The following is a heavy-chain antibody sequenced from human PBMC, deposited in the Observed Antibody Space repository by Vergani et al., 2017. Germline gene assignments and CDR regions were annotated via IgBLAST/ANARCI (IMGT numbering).Heavy chain of an antibody. CDR3: ARGLGYVPLYYYYGMDV. CDR2: INHSGST. V-gene: IGHV4-34*01. Sequence: VQLVESGGGLVQPGRSLRLSCTASGFTFGDYAMSWIRQPPGKGLEWIGEINHSGSTNYNPSLKSRVTISVDTSKNQFSLKLSSVTAADTAVYYCARGLGYVPLYYYYGMDVWGQGTTVTVSS. J-gene: IGHJ6*02. D-gene: IGHD3-16*01. CDR1: GFTFGDYA.